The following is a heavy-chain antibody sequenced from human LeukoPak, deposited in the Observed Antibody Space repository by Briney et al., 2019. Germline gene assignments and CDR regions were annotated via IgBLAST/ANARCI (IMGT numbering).Heavy chain of an antibody. V-gene: IGHV1-2*02. CDR3: ARGHPYADYLAPLDY. CDR2: INPNSGGT. D-gene: IGHD4-17*01. Sequence: GASVKVSCKASGYTFTGYYMHWVRQAPGQGLEWMGWINPNSGGTNYAQKFQGRVTMTRDTSISTAYMELSRLRSDDTAVYYCARGHPYADYLAPLDYWGQGTLVTVSS. J-gene: IGHJ4*02. CDR1: GYTFTGYY.